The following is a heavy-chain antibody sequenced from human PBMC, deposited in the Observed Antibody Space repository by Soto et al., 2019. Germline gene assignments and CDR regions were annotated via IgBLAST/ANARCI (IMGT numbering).Heavy chain of an antibody. D-gene: IGHD6-19*01. CDR3: TTESSYSSGWYWNGDDAFDI. J-gene: IGHJ3*02. V-gene: IGHV3-15*01. Sequence: GGSLRLSCAASGFTFSNAWMSWVRQAPGKGLEWVGRIKSKTDGGTTDYAAPVKGRFTISRDDSKNTLYLQMNSLKTEDTAVYYCTTESSYSSGWYWNGDDAFDIWGQGTMVTVSS. CDR2: IKSKTDGGTT. CDR1: GFTFSNAW.